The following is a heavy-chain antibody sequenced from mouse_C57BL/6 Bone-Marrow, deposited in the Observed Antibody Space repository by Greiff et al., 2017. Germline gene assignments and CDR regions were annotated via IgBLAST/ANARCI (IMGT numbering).Heavy chain of an antibody. CDR1: GFTFSSYG. CDR2: ISSGGSYT. CDR3: ARHVGLRRYYYAMDY. V-gene: IGHV5-6*01. Sequence: EVQVVESGGDLVKPGGSLKLSCAASGFTFSSYGMSWVRQTPDKRLEWVATISSGGSYTYYPDSVKGRFTISRDNAKNTLYLQMSSLKSEDTAMYYCARHVGLRRYYYAMDYWGQGTSVTVSS. J-gene: IGHJ4*01. D-gene: IGHD2-4*01.